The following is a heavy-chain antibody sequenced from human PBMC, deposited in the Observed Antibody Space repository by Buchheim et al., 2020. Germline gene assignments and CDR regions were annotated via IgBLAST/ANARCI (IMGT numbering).Heavy chain of an antibody. V-gene: IGHV4-4*02. D-gene: IGHD2-21*01. CDR2: IYHYGYT. CDR3: ARNLCGGGSCHSAFDD. J-gene: IGHJ4*02. CDR1: GDSISSDRW. Sequence: HVQLQESGPGLVKPSETLSLTCTVSGDSISSDRWWSWVRQPPGKGLEWIGEIYHYGYTHYNPSLQTRVTMSLDMANNQFSLRLTSVTAADTAFYYCARNLCGGGSCHSAFDDWGRGTL.